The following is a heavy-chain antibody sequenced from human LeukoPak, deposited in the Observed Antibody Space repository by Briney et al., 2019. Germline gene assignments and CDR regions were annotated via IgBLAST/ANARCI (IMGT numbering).Heavy chain of an antibody. D-gene: IGHD5-12*01. CDR1: GYTFTSYD. J-gene: IGHJ4*02. CDR2: MNPKSGNT. V-gene: IGHV1-8*01. Sequence: ASVTVSCKASGYTFTSYDINWVRQATGQGLEWMGWMNPKSGNTDYAQKFQGRVTMTRSTSVSTAYMELSSLRSEDTAVYYCARGSTVDTVATPLKYWGQGTLVTVSS. CDR3: ARGSTVDTVATPLKY.